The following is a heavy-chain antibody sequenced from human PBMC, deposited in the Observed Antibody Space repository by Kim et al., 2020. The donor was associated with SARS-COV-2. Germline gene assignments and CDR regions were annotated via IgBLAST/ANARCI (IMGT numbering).Heavy chain of an antibody. CDR3: VTYSGNYYGVY. V-gene: IGHV3-11*03. CDR1: GFTFSDYY. Sequence: GGSLRLSCAASGFTFSDYYMSWIRQAPGKGLEWLSYISSSSTYTNYADSVKGRFTISRDNAKNSLYLQMNSLRAEDTAVYYCVTYSGNYYGVYWGQGTLVTVSS. CDR2: ISSSSTYT. J-gene: IGHJ4*01. D-gene: IGHD1-26*01.